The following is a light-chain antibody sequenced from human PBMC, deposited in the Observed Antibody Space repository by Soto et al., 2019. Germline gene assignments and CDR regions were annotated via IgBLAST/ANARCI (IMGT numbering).Light chain of an antibody. Sequence: ETVLTQSPGTLSLSPGERATLSCRASQTIRSNYLAWYRQTPGQAPRLLIYGASNRATGIADRFSGSGSGTDFTLTISRLEPEDFAVYYCQQYGSSPPITFGQGTRLEIK. V-gene: IGKV3-20*01. CDR1: QTIRSNY. J-gene: IGKJ5*01. CDR2: GAS. CDR3: QQYGSSPPIT.